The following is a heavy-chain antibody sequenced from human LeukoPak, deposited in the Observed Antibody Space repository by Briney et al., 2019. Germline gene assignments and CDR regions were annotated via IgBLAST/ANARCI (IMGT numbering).Heavy chain of an antibody. CDR1: GFIFSNNA. CDR3: VRIPNGANFPNWFDP. V-gene: IGHV3-21*01. Sequence: PGGSLRLSCAASGFIFSNNAMNWVRRTPGKGLEWVSSISGNGNEMNYRDSVKGRFTISRDNTRNSLYLQMDSPRVEDTAIYYCVRIPNGANFPNWFDPWGQGTLVTVSS. J-gene: IGHJ5*02. CDR2: ISGNGNEM. D-gene: IGHD4/OR15-4a*01.